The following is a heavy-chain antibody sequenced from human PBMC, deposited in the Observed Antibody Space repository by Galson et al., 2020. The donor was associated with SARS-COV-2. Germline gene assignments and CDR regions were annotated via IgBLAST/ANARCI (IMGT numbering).Heavy chain of an antibody. D-gene: IGHD4-17*01. J-gene: IGHJ4*02. Sequence: ISSGGYYWSWIRQHPGKGLEWIGYIYYSGSTYYNPSLKSRVTISVDTSKNQFSLKLSSVTAADTAVYYCARGEYGYYYFDYWGQVTLVTVSS. CDR2: IYYSGST. CDR1: ISSGGYY. CDR3: ARGEYGYYYFDY. V-gene: IGHV4-31*02.